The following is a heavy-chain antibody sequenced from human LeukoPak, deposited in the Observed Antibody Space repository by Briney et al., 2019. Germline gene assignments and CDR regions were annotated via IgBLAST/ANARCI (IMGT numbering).Heavy chain of an antibody. Sequence: GGSLRLSCAASGFTFSSYAMSWVRQAPGKGLEWVSAISGSGGSTYFADSVKGRFTTSRDNSKNTLYLQMNSLRAEDTAVYYCAKQPFWSAYSGAFDIWGLGTVVTVSS. D-gene: IGHD3-3*02. CDR2: ISGSGGST. J-gene: IGHJ3*02. CDR3: AKQPFWSAYSGAFDI. CDR1: GFTFSSYA. V-gene: IGHV3-23*01.